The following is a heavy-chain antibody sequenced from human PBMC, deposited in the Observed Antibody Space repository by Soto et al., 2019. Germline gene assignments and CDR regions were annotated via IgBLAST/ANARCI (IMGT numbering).Heavy chain of an antibody. Sequence: SETLSLTCTVSGGSISSYYWSWIRQPPGKGLEWIGYIYYSGSTNYNPSLKSRVTISVDTSKNQFSLKLSSVTAADTAVYYCARLADYPTSSTYYYYYYMDVWGKGTTVTVSS. J-gene: IGHJ6*03. CDR3: ARLADYPTSSTYYYYYYMDV. CDR2: IYYSGST. CDR1: GGSISSYY. D-gene: IGHD3-16*01. V-gene: IGHV4-59*08.